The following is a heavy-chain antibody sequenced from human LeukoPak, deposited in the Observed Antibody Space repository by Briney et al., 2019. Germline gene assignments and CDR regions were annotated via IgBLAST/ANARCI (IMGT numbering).Heavy chain of an antibody. Sequence: GSLRLSCAGSGFTFRSHAMSWVRQPPGKGLEWVSAISGSGGSTYYADSVKGRFTISRDNSKNTLYLQMNSLRAEDTAVYYCAKTTYYYDSSGYPDYWGQGTLVTVSS. CDR2: ISGSGGST. CDR1: GFTFRSHA. D-gene: IGHD3-22*01. J-gene: IGHJ4*02. CDR3: AKTTYYYDSSGYPDY. V-gene: IGHV3-23*01.